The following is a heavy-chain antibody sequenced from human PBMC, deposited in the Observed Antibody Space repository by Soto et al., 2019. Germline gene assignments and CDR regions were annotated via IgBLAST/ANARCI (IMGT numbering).Heavy chain of an antibody. Sequence: GGSLRLSCAASGLSVVGSYMNWFRQSPQKGLEWISVIYPDDNTYYAESVRGRFTLSKDSSRNTVSLQMNSLRAEDTAVYYCARAGTSSWYGYFDYWGQGAQVTVSS. CDR3: ARAGTSSWYGYFDY. J-gene: IGHJ4*02. D-gene: IGHD6-13*01. CDR1: GLSVVGSY. V-gene: IGHV3-53*01. CDR2: IYPDDNT.